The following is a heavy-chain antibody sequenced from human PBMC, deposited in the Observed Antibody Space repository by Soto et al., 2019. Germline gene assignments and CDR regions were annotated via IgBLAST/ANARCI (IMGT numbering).Heavy chain of an antibody. CDR3: ARDKYYYDSSGFTGGYYFDY. J-gene: IGHJ4*02. D-gene: IGHD3-22*01. CDR2: IDYSGST. Sequence: QVQLQESGPGLVKPSQTLSLTCTVSGGSISSGDYYWSWIRQPPGKGLEWIGYIDYSGSTYYNPSLKSRVTISVDTSKNQFSLKLSSVTAADTAVYYCARDKYYYDSSGFTGGYYFDYWGQGTLVTVSS. V-gene: IGHV4-30-4*01. CDR1: GGSISSGDYY.